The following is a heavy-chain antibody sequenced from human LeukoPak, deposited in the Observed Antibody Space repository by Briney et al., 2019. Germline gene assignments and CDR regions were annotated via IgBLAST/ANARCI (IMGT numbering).Heavy chain of an antibody. CDR1: GDSVSSNSAA. CDR2: TYYRSKWYH. CDR3: ARVEDSSGWFDY. Sequence: SQTLSLTCAISGDSVSSNSAAWNWIRQSPSRGLGWLGRTYYRSKWYHDYAVSVKSRMTINPDTSKNQFSLQLNSVTPEDTAVYYCARVEDSSGWFDYWGQGTLVTVSS. J-gene: IGHJ4*02. D-gene: IGHD6-19*01. V-gene: IGHV6-1*01.